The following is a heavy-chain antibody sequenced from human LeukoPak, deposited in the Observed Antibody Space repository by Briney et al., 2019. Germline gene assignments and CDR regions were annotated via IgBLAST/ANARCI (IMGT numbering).Heavy chain of an antibody. V-gene: IGHV3-7*01. Sequence: PGGSPRLSCAASGFTFSSYAMTWVRQAPGRGLQWVAHINQDGGDKNYLDSVRGRFTISRDNAKNSLYLQMNSLTADDTAVYYCARGHYDLNLWGQGTTVTVSS. CDR2: INQDGGDK. CDR1: GFTFSSYA. CDR3: ARGHYDLNL. J-gene: IGHJ6*02.